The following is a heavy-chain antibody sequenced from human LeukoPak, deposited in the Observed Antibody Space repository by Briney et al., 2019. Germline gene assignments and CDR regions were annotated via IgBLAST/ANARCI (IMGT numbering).Heavy chain of an antibody. Sequence: SETLSLTCTVSGGSISSDFWSWFRQPPGKGLEWIGYITYSGSTNYNPSLRSRVTISINTSRNQFSLKLSSVTAADPAIYYCARTYYYFPGSSSGSYNFDYWGQGTPVTVSS. J-gene: IGHJ4*02. D-gene: IGHD3-10*01. CDR1: GGSISSDF. V-gene: IGHV4-59*01. CDR2: ITYSGST. CDR3: ARTYYYFPGSSSGSYNFDY.